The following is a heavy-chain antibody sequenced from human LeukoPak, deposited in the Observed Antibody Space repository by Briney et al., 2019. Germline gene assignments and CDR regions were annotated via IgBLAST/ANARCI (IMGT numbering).Heavy chain of an antibody. Sequence: GGSLRLSCAASGFTFSSYAMSWVRQAPGKGLEWVSAISGSGNSTYYADSVKGRFTISRDNSKNTLYLQMNSLRAEDTAVYYCAKDSNSSPYYYDSSGYYEEIDYWGQGTLVTVSS. CDR3: AKDSNSSPYYYDSSGYYEEIDY. CDR2: ISGSGNST. CDR1: GFTFSSYA. J-gene: IGHJ4*02. D-gene: IGHD3-22*01. V-gene: IGHV3-23*01.